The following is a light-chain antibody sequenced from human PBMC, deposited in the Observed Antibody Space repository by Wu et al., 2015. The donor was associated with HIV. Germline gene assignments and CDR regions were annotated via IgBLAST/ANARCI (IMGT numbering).Light chain of an antibody. CDR3: QHYEGFPWA. J-gene: IGKJ1*01. CDR2: AAS. Sequence: DIQLTQSPSFLSASVGDRVTITCRASQGISSYLAWYQQKPRKAPKLLIYAASTLQSGVPSRFSGSGSGTDFTLTINSLQPDDFATYYCQHYEGFPWAFGQGTKVEI. CDR1: QGISSY. V-gene: IGKV1-9*01.